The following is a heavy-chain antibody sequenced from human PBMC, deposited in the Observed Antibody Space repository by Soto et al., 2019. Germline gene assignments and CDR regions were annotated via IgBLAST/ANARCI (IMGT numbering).Heavy chain of an antibody. CDR3: AKEGGYCISISCRRRIDS. D-gene: IGHD2-2*01. Sequence: EVQLLESGGGLEQPGGSLRLSCAASGFTFSTYAMSWVRQAPGKGLEWVSAISDSGGSTYYADSVKGRFTISRDNSKNTLYLEMNSLRAEDTAVYYCAKEGGYCISISCRRRIDSWGQGTLVTVSS. CDR1: GFTFSTYA. V-gene: IGHV3-23*01. CDR2: ISDSGGST. J-gene: IGHJ4*02.